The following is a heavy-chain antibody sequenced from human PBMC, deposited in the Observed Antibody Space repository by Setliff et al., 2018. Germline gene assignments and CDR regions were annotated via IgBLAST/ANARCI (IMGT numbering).Heavy chain of an antibody. Sequence: LKISCKGSGYSFTTYWIDWVRQMPGKGLEWMGMIFPGDSDVRYSPSFQGQVTISAANSITTAYLQWSSLKASDTAMYYCARHGNYGDYSNDWGQGTLVTVSS. V-gene: IGHV5-51*01. CDR2: IFPGDSDV. J-gene: IGHJ4*02. CDR1: GYSFTTYW. D-gene: IGHD4-17*01. CDR3: ARHGNYGDYSND.